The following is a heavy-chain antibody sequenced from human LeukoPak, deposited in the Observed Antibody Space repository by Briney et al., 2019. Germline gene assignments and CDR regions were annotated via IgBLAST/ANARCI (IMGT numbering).Heavy chain of an antibody. CDR2: ISAYNGNT. Sequence: GASVKVSCKASGYTFTSYGISWVRQAPGQGLEWMGWISAYNGNTNYAQKLQGRVTMTTDTSTSTAYMELRSLRSDDTAFYYCARGDYDSSGYYYGYYSDYWGQGTLVTVSS. J-gene: IGHJ4*02. D-gene: IGHD3-22*01. CDR3: ARGDYDSSGYYYGYYSDY. CDR1: GYTFTSYG. V-gene: IGHV1-18*01.